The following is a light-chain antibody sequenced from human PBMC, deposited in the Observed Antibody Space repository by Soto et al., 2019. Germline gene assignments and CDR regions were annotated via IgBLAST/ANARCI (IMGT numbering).Light chain of an antibody. V-gene: IGKV3-20*01. J-gene: IGKJ1*01. Sequence: EVVLTQSPGTLSLSPGERATLSCRASQSVSSSYLAWYQQKPGQAPRLLIYDASSRATGIPDRFSGSGSGTDFTLTISSLEPEDFTVYYCQQYGDSPRTFGQGTKVDIK. CDR2: DAS. CDR3: QQYGDSPRT. CDR1: QSVSSSY.